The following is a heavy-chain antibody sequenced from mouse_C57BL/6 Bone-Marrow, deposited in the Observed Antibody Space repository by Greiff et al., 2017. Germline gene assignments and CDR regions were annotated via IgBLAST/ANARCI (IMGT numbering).Heavy chain of an antibody. D-gene: IGHD1-1*01. CDR2: IDPETGGT. CDR3: TRSFITTVEAFDY. V-gene: IGHV1-15*01. J-gene: IGHJ2*01. Sequence: QVQLQQSGAELVRPGASVTLSCKASGYTFTDYEMHWVKQTPVHGLEWIGAIDPETGGTAYNQKFKGKAILTADKSSSTAYMELRSLTSEDSAVYYCTRSFITTVEAFDYWGQGTTLTVSS. CDR1: GYTFTDYE.